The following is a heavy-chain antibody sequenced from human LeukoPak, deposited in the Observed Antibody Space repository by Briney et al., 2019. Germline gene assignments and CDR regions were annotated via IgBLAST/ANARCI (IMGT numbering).Heavy chain of an antibody. Sequence: SETLSLTCIVSGDSISSYSWSWIRQPAGKGLDWIGRIYYSGSTYYNPSLKSRVTISVDTSKNQFSLKLSSVTAADTAVYYCARHVFGLVNAFDIWGQGTTVTVSS. CDR1: GDSISSYS. CDR3: ARHVFGLVNAFDI. CDR2: IYYSGST. D-gene: IGHD3/OR15-3a*01. J-gene: IGHJ3*02. V-gene: IGHV4-59*05.